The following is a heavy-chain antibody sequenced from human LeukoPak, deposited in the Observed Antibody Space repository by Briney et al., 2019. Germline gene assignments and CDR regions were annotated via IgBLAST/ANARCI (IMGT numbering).Heavy chain of an antibody. J-gene: IGHJ6*02. CDR1: GGSISSYY. Sequence: SETLSLTCNVSGGSISSYYWSWIRQPAGKGLEWIGRIYTSGSTNYNPSPKSQVTMSVDTSKNQFSLKLSSVTAADTAVYYCARLLGYSYGYGMDVWGQGTTVTVSS. V-gene: IGHV4-4*07. D-gene: IGHD5-18*01. CDR3: ARLLGYSYGYGMDV. CDR2: IYTSGST.